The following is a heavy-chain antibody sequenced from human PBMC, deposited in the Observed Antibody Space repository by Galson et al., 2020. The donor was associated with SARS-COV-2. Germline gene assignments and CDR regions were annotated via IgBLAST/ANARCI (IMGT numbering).Heavy chain of an antibody. CDR1: GFTFSSYS. CDR3: ARDRQWLADPKSQATDY. V-gene: IGHV3-48*04. CDR2: ISSSSSTI. D-gene: IGHD6-19*01. J-gene: IGHJ4*02. Sequence: GGSLRLSCAASGFTFSSYSMNWVRQAPGKGLEWVSYISSSSSTIYYADSVKGRFTISRDNAKNSLYLQMNSLRAEDTAVYYCARDRQWLADPKSQATDYWGQGTLVTVSS.